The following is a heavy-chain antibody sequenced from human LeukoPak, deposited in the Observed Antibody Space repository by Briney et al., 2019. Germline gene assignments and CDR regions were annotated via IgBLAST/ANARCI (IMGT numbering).Heavy chain of an antibody. D-gene: IGHD5-12*01. CDR3: ARGRVATIQSNAFDI. J-gene: IGHJ3*02. V-gene: IGHV4-31*03. CDR2: IYYSGST. Sequence: PSLTLSLTCTVSGGSIRSGGYYWSWIRQHPGKGLEWIGYIYYSGSTYYNPSLKSRVTISVDTSKNQFSLKLSSVTAADTAVYYCARGRVATIQSNAFDIWGQGTMVTVSS. CDR1: GGSIRSGGYY.